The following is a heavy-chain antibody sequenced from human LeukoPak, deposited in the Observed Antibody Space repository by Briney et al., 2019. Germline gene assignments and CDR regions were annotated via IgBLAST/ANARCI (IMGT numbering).Heavy chain of an antibody. J-gene: IGHJ4*02. CDR3: ARDLAYSRLDY. V-gene: IGHV3-7*01. CDR2: INPDGNKK. Sequence: GGSLRLSWAVSGLTFSSSWMDWVSQAPGKGLEWVASINPDGNKKYSADSVKGRFTISRDNAENSLYLQMNSLRVEDTAFYYCARDLAYSRLDYWGQGMLVTVSS. D-gene: IGHD5-18*01. CDR1: GLTFSSSW.